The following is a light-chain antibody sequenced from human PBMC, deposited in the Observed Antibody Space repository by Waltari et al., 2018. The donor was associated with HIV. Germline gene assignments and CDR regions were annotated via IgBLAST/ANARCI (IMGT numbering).Light chain of an antibody. CDR2: SNN. J-gene: IGLJ2*01. Sequence: QSVLTQPPSASGTPGQRVTISCSGSSSNIGTNIVNWYQQFPGAAPKLLIYSNNQRPSGVPARFSGSKSGTSASLAISGLQSEDEADYFCAAWDDTLNGLFGGGTKLTVL. V-gene: IGLV1-44*01. CDR1: SSNIGTNI. CDR3: AAWDDTLNGL.